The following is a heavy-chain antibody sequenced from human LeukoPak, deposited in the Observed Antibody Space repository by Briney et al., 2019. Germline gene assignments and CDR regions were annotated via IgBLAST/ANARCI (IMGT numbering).Heavy chain of an antibody. CDR2: IYNSGGT. CDR1: GGFITSSFY. V-gene: IGHV4-59*01. Sequence: KTSETLSLTCTVSGGFITSSFYWSWIRQSPGKGLEWIGYIYNSGGTKYNPSLKSRLTISVDTSKNQFSLKLSSVTAADTAVYYCARATGYSYEGGAFDIWGQGTMVTVSS. J-gene: IGHJ3*02. CDR3: ARATGYSYEGGAFDI. D-gene: IGHD5-18*01.